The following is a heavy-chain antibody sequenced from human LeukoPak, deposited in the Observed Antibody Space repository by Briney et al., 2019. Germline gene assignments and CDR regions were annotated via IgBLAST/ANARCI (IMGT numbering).Heavy chain of an antibody. J-gene: IGHJ4*02. Sequence: GGSLRLSCAASGFTFSRDWMHWVRQGPGKGLVWVSRMNSDGSTTNYADSVKGRFTISRDNAKNSLYLQMNSLRAEDTAVYYCARILAGFSTINALNDYWGRGTLVTVSS. V-gene: IGHV3-74*01. CDR2: MNSDGSTT. CDR1: GFTFSRDW. D-gene: IGHD3-9*01. CDR3: ARILAGFSTINALNDY.